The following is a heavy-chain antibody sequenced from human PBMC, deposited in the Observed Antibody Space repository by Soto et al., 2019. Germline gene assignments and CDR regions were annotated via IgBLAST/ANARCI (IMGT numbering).Heavy chain of an antibody. V-gene: IGHV3-23*01. CDR1: GFTFSSYA. CDR3: AKVVGDLVATETYYFDY. CDR2: ISGSGGST. Sequence: EVQLLESGGGLVQPGGSLRLSCAASGFTFSSYAMSWVRQAPGKGLEWVSAISGSGGSTYYADSVKGRFTISRDNAKNTLNRQMNSLRAEDTAVYYCAKVVGDLVATETYYFDYWGQGTLVTVSS. D-gene: IGHD5-12*01. J-gene: IGHJ4*02.